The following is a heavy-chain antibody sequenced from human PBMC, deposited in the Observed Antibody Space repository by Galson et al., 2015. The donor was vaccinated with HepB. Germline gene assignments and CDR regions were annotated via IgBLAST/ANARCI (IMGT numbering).Heavy chain of an antibody. Sequence: SLRLSCAASGFTFDDYTMHWVRQAPGKGLEWVSLISWDGGSTYYADSVKGRFTISRDNSKNSLYLQMNSLRTEDTALYYCAKDTGANFWSGYYIWGQGTLVTVSS. CDR3: AKDTGANFWSGYYI. CDR1: GFTFDDYT. V-gene: IGHV3-43*01. J-gene: IGHJ4*02. CDR2: ISWDGGST. D-gene: IGHD3-3*01.